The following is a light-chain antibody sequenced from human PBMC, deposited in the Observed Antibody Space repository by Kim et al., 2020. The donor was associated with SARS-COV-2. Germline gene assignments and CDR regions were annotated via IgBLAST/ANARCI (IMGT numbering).Light chain of an antibody. CDR3: QQYSSYPYT. V-gene: IGKV1-5*03. J-gene: IGKJ2*01. CDR1: QTMSIW. CDR2: KAS. Sequence: DIQMTQSPSTLSASVGDRVTITCRASQTMSIWLAWFQQKPGKAPKLLIYKASSLKSEVLSRFSGSGSGTEFTLTISSLQPDDFATYYCQQYSSYPYTFGQGTKLEI.